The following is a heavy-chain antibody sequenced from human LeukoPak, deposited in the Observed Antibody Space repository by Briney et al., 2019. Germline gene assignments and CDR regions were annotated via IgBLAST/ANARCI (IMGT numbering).Heavy chain of an antibody. D-gene: IGHD3-3*01. V-gene: IGHV4-61*02. CDR2: IYTSGST. CDR3: ARTVPYYDFWSGYYP. J-gene: IGHJ4*02. CDR1: GGSISSGSYY. Sequence: SETLSLTCTVSGGSISSGSYYWSWIRQPAGKGLEWIGRIYTSGSTNYNPSLKSRVTISVDTSKNQFSLMLSSVTAADTAVYYCARTVPYYDFWSGYYPWGQGTLVTVSS.